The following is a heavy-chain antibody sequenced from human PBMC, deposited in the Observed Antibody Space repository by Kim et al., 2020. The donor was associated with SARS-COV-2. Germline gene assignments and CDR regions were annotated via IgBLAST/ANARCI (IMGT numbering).Heavy chain of an antibody. CDR2: IIPIFGTA. CDR1: GGTFSSYA. Sequence: SVKVSCKASGGTFSSYAISWVRQAPGQGLEWMGGIIPIFGTANYAQKFQGRVTITADESTSTAYMELSSLRSEDTAVYYCARVKESVYGDYETYFDYWGQGTLVTVSS. V-gene: IGHV1-69*13. CDR3: ARVKESVYGDYETYFDY. J-gene: IGHJ4*02. D-gene: IGHD4-17*01.